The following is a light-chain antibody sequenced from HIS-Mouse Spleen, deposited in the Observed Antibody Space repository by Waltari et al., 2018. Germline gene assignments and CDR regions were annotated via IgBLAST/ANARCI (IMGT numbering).Light chain of an antibody. V-gene: IGKV3-20*01. CDR1: QSVSSSY. J-gene: IGKJ1*01. CDR2: GAS. CDR3: QQYGSSPWT. Sequence: EIVLTQSPGTLSLSPGERATLSCRASQSVSSSYFAWYQQKPGQAPRLRIYGASSRATGIPDRFSGSGSGTDFTLTISRLEPEDFAVYYCQQYGSSPWTFGQGTKVEIK.